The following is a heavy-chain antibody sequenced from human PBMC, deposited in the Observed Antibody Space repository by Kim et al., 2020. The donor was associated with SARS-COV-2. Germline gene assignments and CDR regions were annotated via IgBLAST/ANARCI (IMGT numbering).Heavy chain of an antibody. Sequence: GGSLRLSCAASGFTFNDYAMHWVRQAPGKGLEWVSGINWNSGAISYADSVRGRFTISRDNAKNSMYLQMNSLRVQDTALYYCAKDIKRAGFGSYWGYGMDVWGQGTTVTVSS. CDR1: GFTFNDYA. V-gene: IGHV3-9*01. J-gene: IGHJ6*02. CDR2: INWNSGAI. D-gene: IGHD3-10*01. CDR3: AKDIKRAGFGSYWGYGMDV.